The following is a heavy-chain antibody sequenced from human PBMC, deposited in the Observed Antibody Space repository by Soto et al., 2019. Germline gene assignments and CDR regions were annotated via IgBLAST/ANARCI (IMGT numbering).Heavy chain of an antibody. V-gene: IGHV3-7*01. J-gene: IGHJ1*01. CDR2: INQDGSGK. CDR3: ARLRVQL. CDR1: GFTFSGYW. Sequence: EVQLAESGGGLVQPGGSLRLSCTASGFTFSGYWMNWVRQAPGKGLEWVANINQDGSGKYYVDSVKGRFTISRDNPKNSLFLEMNRLRAEDTAVYYWARLRVQLWGQGTLVTVSS.